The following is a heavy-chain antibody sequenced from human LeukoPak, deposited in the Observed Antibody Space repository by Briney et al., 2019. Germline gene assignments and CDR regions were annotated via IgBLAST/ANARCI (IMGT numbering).Heavy chain of an antibody. CDR2: ISNSGTST. Sequence: GGSLRLSCAASGLTFSSYAMNWVRQPPGRGLEWISGISNSGTSTYYADSVKGRFTISRDNSKNTLDLQMNSLRAEDTAIYYCVKGGWSTWFDPWGQGTLVTVSS. CDR1: GLTFSSYA. V-gene: IGHV3-23*01. J-gene: IGHJ5*02. CDR3: VKGGWSTWFDP. D-gene: IGHD3-3*01.